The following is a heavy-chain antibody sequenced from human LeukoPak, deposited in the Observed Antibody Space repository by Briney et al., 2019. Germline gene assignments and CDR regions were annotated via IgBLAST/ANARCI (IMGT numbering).Heavy chain of an antibody. CDR3: ARDKRLLGHYYYMDV. D-gene: IGHD3-10*01. Sequence: ASVKVSCKASGGTFSSYTISWVRQAPGQGLEWMGRIIPILGTANYAQKFQGRVTITTDESTSTAYMELSSLRSEDTAVYYCARDKRLLGHYYYMDVWGKGTTVTVSS. CDR2: IIPILGTA. V-gene: IGHV1-69*16. J-gene: IGHJ6*03. CDR1: GGTFSSYT.